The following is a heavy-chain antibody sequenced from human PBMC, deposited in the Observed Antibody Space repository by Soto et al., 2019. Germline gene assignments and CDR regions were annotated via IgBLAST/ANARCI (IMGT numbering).Heavy chain of an antibody. CDR3: ARGDIAAAGPLGYYGMDV. D-gene: IGHD6-13*01. J-gene: IGHJ6*02. CDR2: IYYSGST. V-gene: IGHV4-59*01. CDR1: GGSISSYY. Sequence: SETLSLTCTVSGGSISSYYWSWIRQPPGKGLEWIGYIYYSGSTNYNPSLKSRVTISVDTSKNQFSLKLSSVTAADTAVYYCARGDIAAAGPLGYYGMDVWGQGTTVTVSS.